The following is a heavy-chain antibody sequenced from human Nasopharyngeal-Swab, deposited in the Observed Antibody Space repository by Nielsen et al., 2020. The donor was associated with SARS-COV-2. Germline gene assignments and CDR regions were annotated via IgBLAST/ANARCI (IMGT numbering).Heavy chain of an antibody. CDR2: ISYDGGNK. V-gene: IGHV3-30*03. D-gene: IGHD6-6*01. CDR3: ARGYTSSSGYYYYAMDV. Sequence: SCAASGFIFTSFGMPWVRQSPGKGLEWVAVISYDGGNKNYADAVKGRFTISRHNSNNTLDLQMSSLRPEDTAVYYCARGYTSSSGYYYYAMDVWGQGTTVTVSS. J-gene: IGHJ6*02. CDR1: GFIFTSFG.